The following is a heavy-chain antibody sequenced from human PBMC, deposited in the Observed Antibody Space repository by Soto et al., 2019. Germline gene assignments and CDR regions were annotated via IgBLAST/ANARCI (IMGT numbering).Heavy chain of an antibody. D-gene: IGHD6-19*01. Sequence: SETLSLTCAVSGDSISSSSYYWGWIRQPPGKGLEWIGSIYYSGSTYYTPSLQSRVAISVDTSKNQFSLKLNSVTAADTAVYYCARRTVNIRTFYSGLKTHCFDYWGQGTLVTVSS. CDR1: GDSISSSSYY. CDR3: ARRTVNIRTFYSGLKTHCFDY. CDR2: IYYSGST. J-gene: IGHJ4*02. V-gene: IGHV4-39*01.